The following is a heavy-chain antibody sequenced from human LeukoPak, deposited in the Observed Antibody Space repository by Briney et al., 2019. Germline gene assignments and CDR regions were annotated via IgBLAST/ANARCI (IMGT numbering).Heavy chain of an antibody. J-gene: IGHJ5*02. CDR2: ISGSGGST. Sequence: GGSLRLSCAASGFTFSSYAMSWVRQAPGKGLEWVSAISGSGGSTYYADSMKGRFTISRDNSKNTLYLQMNSLRAEDTAVYYCAKDDSGYDFGWFDPWGQGTLVTVSS. CDR3: AKDDSGYDFGWFDP. CDR1: GFTFSSYA. D-gene: IGHD5-12*01. V-gene: IGHV3-23*01.